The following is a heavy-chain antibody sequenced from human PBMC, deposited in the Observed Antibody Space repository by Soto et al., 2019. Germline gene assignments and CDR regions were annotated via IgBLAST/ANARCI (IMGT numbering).Heavy chain of an antibody. CDR2: IIPIFGTA. CDR1: GGTFSSYA. CDR3: ARMVGCSGGSCYSEFDY. V-gene: IGHV1-69*01. D-gene: IGHD2-15*01. Sequence: QVQLVQSGAEVKKPGSSVKVSCKASGGTFSSYAISWVRQAPGQGLGWMGGIIPIFGTANYAQKFQGRVTITADESTSTAYMELSSLRSEDTAVYYCARMVGCSGGSCYSEFDYWGQGTLVTVSS. J-gene: IGHJ4*02.